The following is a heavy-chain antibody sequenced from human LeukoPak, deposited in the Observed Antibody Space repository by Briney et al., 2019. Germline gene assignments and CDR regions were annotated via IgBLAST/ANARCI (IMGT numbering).Heavy chain of an antibody. CDR3: ARSDDILTGYSFYYYYGMDV. CDR1: GFTFSSYA. J-gene: IGHJ6*02. CDR2: ISSNGGST. D-gene: IGHD3-9*01. Sequence: PGGSLRLSCAASGFTFSSYAMHWVRQAPGKGLEYVSAISSNGGSTYYANSVKGRFTISRDNSKNTLYLQMGSLRAEDMAVYYCARSDDILTGYSFYYYYGMDVWGQGTTVTVSS. V-gene: IGHV3-64*01.